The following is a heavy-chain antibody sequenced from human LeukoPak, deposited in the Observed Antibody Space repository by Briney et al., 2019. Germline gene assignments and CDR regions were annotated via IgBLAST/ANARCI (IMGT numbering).Heavy chain of an antibody. CDR3: ARVEWELGDGMDV. D-gene: IGHD1-26*01. V-gene: IGHV4-61*05. CDR2: IYYSGST. Sequence: SETLSLTCTVSGGSISSSSYYWGWIRQPPGKGLEWIGYIYYSGSTNYNPSLKSRVTISVDTSKNQFSLKLSSVTAADTAVYYCARVEWELGDGMDVWGQGTTVTVSS. CDR1: GGSISSSSYY. J-gene: IGHJ6*02.